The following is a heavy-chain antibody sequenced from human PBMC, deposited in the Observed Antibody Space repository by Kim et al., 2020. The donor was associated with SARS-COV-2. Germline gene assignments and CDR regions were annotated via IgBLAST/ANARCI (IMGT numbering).Heavy chain of an antibody. Sequence: ASVKVSCKASGYTFTSYYMHWVRQAPGQGLEWMGMINPSGGSTSYAQKFQGRVTMTRDTSTSTVYMELSSLRSEDTAVYYCASLGYCTNGVCCNLDYWGQGTLVTVSS. V-gene: IGHV1-46*01. CDR2: INPSGGST. J-gene: IGHJ4*02. D-gene: IGHD2-8*01. CDR1: GYTFTSYY. CDR3: ASLGYCTNGVCCNLDY.